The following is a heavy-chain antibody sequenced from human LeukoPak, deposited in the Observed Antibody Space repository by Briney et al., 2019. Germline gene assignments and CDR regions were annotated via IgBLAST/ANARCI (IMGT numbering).Heavy chain of an antibody. CDR1: GFSLSDYG. D-gene: IGHD3-22*01. Sequence: PGGSLRLSCSASGFSLSDYGINWVRQAPGKGLEWVGFIRSKTSGGTYDGPSVKGRVIMSRNESKNICCLEMDSLKTEDTAVYYCNRWHISGVSYSNVWGPGTLVTVSS. V-gene: IGHV3-49*04. CDR3: NRWHISGVSYSNV. J-gene: IGHJ4*02. CDR2: IRSKTSGGT.